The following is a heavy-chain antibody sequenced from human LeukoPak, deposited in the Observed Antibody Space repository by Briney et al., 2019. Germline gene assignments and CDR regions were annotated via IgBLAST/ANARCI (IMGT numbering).Heavy chain of an antibody. V-gene: IGHV3-74*01. J-gene: IGHJ4*02. CDR2: INSDGSST. CDR3: ARMYCGGGKCYLSYFDY. D-gene: IGHD2-21*01. Sequence: PGGSLRLSCAASGFTFSSYWMHWVRQAPGKGLVWVSRINSDGSSTSYADSVKGRFTISRDNAKDSLDLQLNSLRGEDTAVYYCARMYCGGGKCYLSYFDYWGQGTVVTVSS. CDR1: GFTFSSYW.